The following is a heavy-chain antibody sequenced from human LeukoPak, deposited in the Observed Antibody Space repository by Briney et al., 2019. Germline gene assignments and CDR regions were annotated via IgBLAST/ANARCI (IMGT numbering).Heavy chain of an antibody. J-gene: IGHJ4*02. CDR2: IYYSGST. Sequence: PSETLSLTCTVSGGSISSYYWSWIRRPPGKGLEWIGYIYYSGSTNYNPSLKSRVTISVDTSKNQFSLKLSSVTAADTAVYYCARVYRLGVFDYWGQGTLVTVSS. CDR1: GGSISSYY. V-gene: IGHV4-59*01. D-gene: IGHD3-16*02. CDR3: ARVYRLGVFDY.